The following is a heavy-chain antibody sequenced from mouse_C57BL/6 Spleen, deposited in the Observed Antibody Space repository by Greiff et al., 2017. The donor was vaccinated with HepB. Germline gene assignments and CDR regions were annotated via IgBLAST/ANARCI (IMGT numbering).Heavy chain of an antibody. CDR2: IDPENGDT. D-gene: IGHD1-1*01. Sequence: DVKLQESGAELVRPGASVKLSCTASGFNIKDDYMHWVKQRPEQGLEWIGWIDPENGDTEYASKFQGKATITADTSSNTAYLQLSSLTSEDTAVYYCTTCYYGSSYWYFDVWGTGTTVTVSS. CDR1: GFNIKDDY. CDR3: TTCYYGSSYWYFDV. V-gene: IGHV14-4*01. J-gene: IGHJ1*03.